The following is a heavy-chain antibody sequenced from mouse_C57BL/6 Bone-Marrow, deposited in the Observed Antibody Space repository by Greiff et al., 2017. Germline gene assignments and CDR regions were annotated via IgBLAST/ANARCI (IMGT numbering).Heavy chain of an antibody. J-gene: IGHJ4*01. CDR1: GFNIQDDY. Sequence: VQLQQSGAELVRPGASVKLSCTASGFNIQDDYMHWVKQRPEQGLEWIGWIDPENGDTEYASKFPGKATITADTSSNTAYLPLSSLTSEDTAVYYCTTCPLYYSNYRYYAMDYWGQGTSVTVSA. CDR3: TTCPLYYSNYRYYAMDY. CDR2: IDPENGDT. D-gene: IGHD2-5*01. V-gene: IGHV14-4*01.